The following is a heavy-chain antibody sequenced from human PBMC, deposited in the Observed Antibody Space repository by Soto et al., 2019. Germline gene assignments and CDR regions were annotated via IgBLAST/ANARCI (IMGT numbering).Heavy chain of an antibody. J-gene: IGHJ6*01. V-gene: IGHV4-59*01. Sequence: TLALAYTVPGPAISKYYWSWIRKHSGKGLEWIGYIYYSVSTNYNPYLKSRVTISVDTSKNQCSLKLSSVTAADTAVYYCATGLDHYYDILTGYATMDVWGQGTTVT. D-gene: IGHD3-9*01. CDR3: ATGLDHYYDILTGYATMDV. CDR2: IYYSVST. CDR1: GPAISKYY.